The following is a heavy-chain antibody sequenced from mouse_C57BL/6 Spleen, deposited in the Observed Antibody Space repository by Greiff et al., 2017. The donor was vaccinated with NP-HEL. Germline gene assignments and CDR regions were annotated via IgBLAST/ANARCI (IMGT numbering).Heavy chain of an antibody. CDR3: ARPYYSNYGSAMDY. CDR2: IDPSDSET. CDR1: GYTFTSYW. D-gene: IGHD2-5*01. J-gene: IGHJ4*01. Sequence: VQLQQPGAELVRPGSSVKLSCKASGYTFTSYWMHWVKQRPIQGLEWIGNIDPSDSETHYNQKFKDKATLTVDKSSSTAYMQLSSLTSEDSAVYYCARPYYSNYGSAMDYWGQGTSVTVSS. V-gene: IGHV1-52*01.